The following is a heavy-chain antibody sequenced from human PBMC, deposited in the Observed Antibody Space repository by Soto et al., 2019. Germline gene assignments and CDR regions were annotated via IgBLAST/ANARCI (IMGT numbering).Heavy chain of an antibody. CDR2: ISSSSSTI. Sequence: PXGSLRLSCAASGFTFSSYSMNWVRQAPGKGLEWVSYISSSSSTIYYADSVKGRFTISRDNAKNSLYLQMNSLRDEDTAVYYCARVKIYYDSSGYRPLYYFDYWGQGTLVTVSS. J-gene: IGHJ4*02. D-gene: IGHD3-22*01. V-gene: IGHV3-48*02. CDR3: ARVKIYYDSSGYRPLYYFDY. CDR1: GFTFSSYS.